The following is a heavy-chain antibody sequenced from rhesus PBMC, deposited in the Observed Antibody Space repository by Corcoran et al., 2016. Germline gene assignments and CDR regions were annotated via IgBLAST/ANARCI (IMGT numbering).Heavy chain of an antibody. CDR3: ARAAFDS. CDR1: GYTFTDYY. J-gene: IGHJ4*01. V-gene: IGHV1-138*01. CDR2: INPRSGGP. Sequence: QVQLVQSGAEVKKPGSSVKVSCKASGYTFTDYYMHWVRQAPGQGLEWMGEINPRSGGPNYARRFQGRVTMTRGTSTGTACMELSSLRSEDTAVYYCARAAFDSWGQGVLVTVSS.